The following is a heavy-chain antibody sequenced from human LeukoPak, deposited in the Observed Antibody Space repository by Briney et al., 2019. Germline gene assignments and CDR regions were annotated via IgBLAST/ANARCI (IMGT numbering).Heavy chain of an antibody. Sequence: GGSLRLSCAASGFTFDDYAMHWVRQAPGKGLEWVSLISGDGGSTYYADSVKGRFTISRDNSKNSLYLQMNSLGTEDTALYYCATSEFAAHFDYWGQGTLVTVSS. CDR2: ISGDGGST. CDR3: ATSEFAAHFDY. D-gene: IGHD3-10*01. J-gene: IGHJ4*02. V-gene: IGHV3-43*02. CDR1: GFTFDDYA.